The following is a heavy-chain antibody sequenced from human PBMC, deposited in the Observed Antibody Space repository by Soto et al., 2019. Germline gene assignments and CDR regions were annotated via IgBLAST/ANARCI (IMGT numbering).Heavy chain of an antibody. D-gene: IGHD2-2*02. CDR3: ARDGHQLLYDYYYYGMDV. Sequence: GGSLRLSCAASGFTFSSYGMHWVRQAPGKGLEWVAVIWYDGSNKYYADSVKGRFTISRDNSKNTLYLQMNSLRAEDTAVYYCARDGHQLLYDYYYYGMDVWGQGTTVTVSS. J-gene: IGHJ6*02. CDR2: IWYDGSNK. V-gene: IGHV3-33*01. CDR1: GFTFSSYG.